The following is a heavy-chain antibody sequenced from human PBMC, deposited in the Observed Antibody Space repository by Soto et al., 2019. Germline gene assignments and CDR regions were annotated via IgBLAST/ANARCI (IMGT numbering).Heavy chain of an antibody. J-gene: IGHJ4*02. CDR1: GFTVSSHY. V-gene: IGHV3-66*01. Sequence: GSLRLSCAASGFTVSSHYMSWVRQAPGKGLEWVSVIYSGGSTYYADSVKGRFTISRDNSKNTLYLQMNSLRAEDTAVYYCAKDLRPIVVVPAGFYWGQGTLVTVSS. CDR3: AKDLRPIVVVPAGFY. CDR2: IYSGGST. D-gene: IGHD2-2*01.